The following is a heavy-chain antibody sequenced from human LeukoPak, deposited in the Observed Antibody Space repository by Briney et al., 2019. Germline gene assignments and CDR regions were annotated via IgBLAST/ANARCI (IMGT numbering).Heavy chain of an antibody. V-gene: IGHV1-46*01. J-gene: IGHJ4*02. CDR1: GYTFTNNY. CDR2: IYPRDGST. CDR3: ARDQEGFDY. Sequence: ASVNVSCKAYGYTFTNNYLHWVRQAPGQGLEWMGMIYPRDGSTSYAQNFQGRVTVTRDTSTTTVHMELRGLRSEDTAVYYCARDQEGFDYWGQGTVVTVSS.